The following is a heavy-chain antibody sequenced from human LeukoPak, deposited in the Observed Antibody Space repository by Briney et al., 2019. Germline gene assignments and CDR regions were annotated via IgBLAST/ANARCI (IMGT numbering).Heavy chain of an antibody. CDR1: GYTFTSYY. J-gene: IGHJ4*02. Sequence: GASVKVSCKESGYTFTSYYIHWVRQAPGQGLEWMGIINPSGGSTNYAQDFQGRVTMTRDTSTSTVYMELSSLRSEDTAVYYCARRELAGSTAYFDYWGQGTLVTVSS. D-gene: IGHD1-26*01. CDR3: ARRELAGSTAYFDY. CDR2: INPSGGST. V-gene: IGHV1-46*01.